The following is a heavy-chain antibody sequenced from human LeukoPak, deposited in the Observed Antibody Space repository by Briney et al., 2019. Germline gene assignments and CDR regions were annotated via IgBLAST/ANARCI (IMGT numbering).Heavy chain of an antibody. CDR2: ISSSSSYI. CDR3: ARGYSGTPRGFDY. Sequence: PGGSLRLSCAASGFTFSSYSMNWVRQAPGKGLEWVSSISSSSSYIYYADSVKGRFTISRDNAKNSLYLQMNSLRAEDTAVYYCARGYSGTPRGFDYWGQGTLVTVSS. D-gene: IGHD1-26*01. V-gene: IGHV3-21*01. J-gene: IGHJ4*02. CDR1: GFTFSSYS.